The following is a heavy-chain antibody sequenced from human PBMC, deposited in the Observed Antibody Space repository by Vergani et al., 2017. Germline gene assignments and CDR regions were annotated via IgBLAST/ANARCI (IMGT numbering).Heavy chain of an antibody. V-gene: IGHV3-33*01. CDR1: GFTFSSYG. CDR2: IWYDGSNK. D-gene: IGHD4-17*01. J-gene: IGHJ4*02. Sequence: QVQLVESGGGVVQPGRSLRLSCAASGFTFSSYGMHWVRQAPGKGLEWVAVIWYDGSNKYYADSVKGRFTISRDNSKNTLYLQMNSLRAEDTAVYYCARDDSTVTLGGFDYWGQGTLVTVSS. CDR3: ARDDSTVTLGGFDY.